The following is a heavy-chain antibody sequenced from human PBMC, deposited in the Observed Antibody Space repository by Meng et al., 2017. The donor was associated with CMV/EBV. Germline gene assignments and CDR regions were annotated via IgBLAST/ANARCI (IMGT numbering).Heavy chain of an antibody. CDR1: GFTFSDYY. D-gene: IGHD5-12*01. CDR3: AKDGYSGYDYDY. J-gene: IGHJ4*02. Sequence: GESLKISCAASGFTFSDYYMNWVRQAPGKGLEWVAFIRYDGSNKYYADSVKGRFTISRDNSKNTLYLQMNSLRAEDTAVYYCAKDGYSGYDYDYWGQGTLVTVSS. CDR2: IRYDGSNK. V-gene: IGHV3-30*02.